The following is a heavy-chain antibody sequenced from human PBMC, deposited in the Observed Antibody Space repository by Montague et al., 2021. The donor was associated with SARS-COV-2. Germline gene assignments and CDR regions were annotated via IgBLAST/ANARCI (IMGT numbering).Heavy chain of an antibody. CDR1: GFTFSDYA. Sequence: SLRLSCAASGFTFSDYATNWVRQAPGKGLEWVSSINYRGTYYADSVRGRFTISRDNSKNTLYLQMHSLRAEDTAVYYCTRGLYAAYHWGQGTLVTVSS. D-gene: IGHD2/OR15-2a*01. CDR2: INYRGT. V-gene: IGHV3-23*01. CDR3: TRGLYAAYH. J-gene: IGHJ4*02.